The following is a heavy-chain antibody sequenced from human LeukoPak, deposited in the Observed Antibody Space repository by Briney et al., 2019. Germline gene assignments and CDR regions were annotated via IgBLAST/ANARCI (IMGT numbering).Heavy chain of an antibody. Sequence: PGGSLRLSCAASGFTFSNYAMSWVRQVPGKGLEWVSYISSSGSTIYYADSVKGRFTISRDNAKNSLYLQVNSLRAEDTAVYYCARGAAAGTDYFDYWGQGTLVTVSS. V-gene: IGHV3-48*03. D-gene: IGHD6-13*01. CDR1: GFTFSNYA. CDR2: ISSSGSTI. J-gene: IGHJ4*02. CDR3: ARGAAAGTDYFDY.